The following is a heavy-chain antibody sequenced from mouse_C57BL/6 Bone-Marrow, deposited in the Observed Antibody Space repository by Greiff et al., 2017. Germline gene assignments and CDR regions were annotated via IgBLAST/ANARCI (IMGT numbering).Heavy chain of an antibody. J-gene: IGHJ4*01. CDR2: IRTGGGT. Sequence: QVQLQQSGPGLVAPSQSLSITCTVSGFSLTSYAISWVRQPPGKGLEWLGVIRTGGGTNYNSALKSRLSISKDNSKSQVFLKMTSLQTDDTARYYGARKDPCPYYAVDYWGQGTSVTVTS. CDR3: ARKDPCPYYAVDY. CDR1: GFSLTSYA. V-gene: IGHV2-9-1*01.